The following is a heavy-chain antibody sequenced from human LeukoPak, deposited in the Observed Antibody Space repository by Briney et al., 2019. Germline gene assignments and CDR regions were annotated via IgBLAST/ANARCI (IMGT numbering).Heavy chain of an antibody. J-gene: IGHJ6*03. Sequence: ASVKVSCKASGYTFTSNAMNWVRQAPGQGLEWMGWINTNTGNPTYAQRFTGRFVFSLDTSVSTAYLQISSLKAEDTAVYYCAREAFHYYYYMDVWGKGTTVTVSS. D-gene: IGHD3-3*02. CDR2: INTNTGNP. CDR3: AREAFHYYYYMDV. CDR1: GYTFTSNA. V-gene: IGHV7-4-1*02.